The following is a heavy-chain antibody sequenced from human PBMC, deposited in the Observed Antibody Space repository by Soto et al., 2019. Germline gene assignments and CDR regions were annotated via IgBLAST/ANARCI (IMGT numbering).Heavy chain of an antibody. D-gene: IGHD2-21*02. CDR3: AREIVTAGGNNYFDP. CDR2: VYHTGDT. J-gene: IGHJ5*02. CDR1: GGTVASSHW. Sequence: SETLSLTCGVSGGTVASSHWWSWGRQSPGRGLEWIGNVYHTGDTNFNPSLQSRVTFSVDKSNNQFSLRLTSVTAADTAVYFCAREIVTAGGNNYFDPWGPGTLVTVSS. V-gene: IGHV4-4*02.